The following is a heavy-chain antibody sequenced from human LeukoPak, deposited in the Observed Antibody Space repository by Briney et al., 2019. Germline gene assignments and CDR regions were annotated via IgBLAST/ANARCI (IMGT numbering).Heavy chain of an antibody. CDR3: ARHGSYFHYYDYYMDV. CDR2: IYHGGGT. J-gene: IGHJ6*03. CDR1: GYSLSSGYY. V-gene: IGHV4-38-2*02. D-gene: IGHD5-18*01. Sequence: SDTLSLTCTVSGYSLSSGYYWCWIRQPPGKGVGWLGSIYHGGGTYYNPSLKGRVSISVDTSKNPSTLKVSSVTAAVTAVYYCARHGSYFHYYDYYMDVWGKGTTVTVS.